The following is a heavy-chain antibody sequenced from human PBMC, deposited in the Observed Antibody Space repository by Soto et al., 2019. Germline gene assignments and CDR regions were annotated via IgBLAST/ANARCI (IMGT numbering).Heavy chain of an antibody. D-gene: IGHD6-25*01. V-gene: IGHV3-30*18. Sequence: QVQLVESGGGVVQPGRSLKLSCTTSGFTFSLYGMHWVRQAPGKGLEWLAVISFDAKNIYYADSVKGRFTISRHNSKTTLFLQMSHLRADDTAVYFCAKGSQAAAVLDHWGQGALVTVAS. CDR2: ISFDAKNI. J-gene: IGHJ4*02. CDR1: GFTFSLYG. CDR3: AKGSQAAAVLDH.